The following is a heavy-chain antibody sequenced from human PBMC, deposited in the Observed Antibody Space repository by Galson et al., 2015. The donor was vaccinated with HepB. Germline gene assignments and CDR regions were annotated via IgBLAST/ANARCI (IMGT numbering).Heavy chain of an antibody. Sequence: SLRLSCAASGFTFSSYSMNWVRQAPGKGLEWVSSIRSSSSYIYYADSVKGRFTISRDNAKNSLYLQMNSLRAEDTAVYYCARSCSSTSCYVRNAFDIWGQGTMVTVSS. CDR3: ARSCSSTSCYVRNAFDI. D-gene: IGHD2-2*01. CDR2: IRSSSSYI. V-gene: IGHV3-21*01. CDR1: GFTFSSYS. J-gene: IGHJ3*02.